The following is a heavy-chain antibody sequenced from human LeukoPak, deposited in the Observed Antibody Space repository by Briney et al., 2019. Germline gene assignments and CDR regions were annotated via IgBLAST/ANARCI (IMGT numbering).Heavy chain of an antibody. CDR2: ISYDGNNK. V-gene: IGHV3-30-3*01. J-gene: IGHJ4*02. D-gene: IGHD6-19*01. Sequence: GRSLRLSCAASGFTFSSYAMHWVRQAPGKGLEWVAIISYDGNNKYYADSVKGRFTISRDNSKNTLYLQMNSLRPEDTAVYYCASESSSGWLFFDYWGQGTLVTVSS. CDR1: GFTFSSYA. CDR3: ASESSSGWLFFDY.